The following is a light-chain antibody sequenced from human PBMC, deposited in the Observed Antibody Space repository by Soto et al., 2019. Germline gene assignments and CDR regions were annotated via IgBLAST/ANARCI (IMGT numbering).Light chain of an antibody. CDR1: QSISNY. CDR3: QQSYSTPRT. V-gene: IGKV1-39*01. J-gene: IGKJ1*01. CDR2: AAS. Sequence: DLQMTQSPSSLSASVGDRVTITCRASQSISNYLNWYQQKPEKAPNLLIYAASSLQSGVPSRFSGSGSGTDFTLTISSLQPEDFATYYCQQSYSTPRTFGQGTKVEIK.